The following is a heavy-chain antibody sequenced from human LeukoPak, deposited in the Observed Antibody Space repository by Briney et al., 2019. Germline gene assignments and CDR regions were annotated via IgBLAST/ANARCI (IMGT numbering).Heavy chain of an antibody. J-gene: IGHJ6*02. CDR2: IYAGDSDT. V-gene: IGHV5-51*01. D-gene: IGHD3-3*01. Sequence: KVGESLQISCKDSGYIFTSYWIGWVRQLPEKGVEWMGIIYAGDSDTRYSPSFQVQVTISADKSISTAYLQWSSLKASDTAMYYCARLGVSHYGMDVWGQGTTVTVSS. CDR1: GYIFTSYW. CDR3: ARLGVSHYGMDV.